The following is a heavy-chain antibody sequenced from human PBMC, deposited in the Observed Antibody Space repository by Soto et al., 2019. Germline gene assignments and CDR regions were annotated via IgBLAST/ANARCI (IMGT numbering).Heavy chain of an antibody. J-gene: IGHJ5*02. D-gene: IGHD3-10*01. V-gene: IGHV3-33*01. CDR3: ARDGSGGAWGWVDP. Sequence: QVQLVESGGGVVQPGMSLRLSCAASGYTFIRYGMHWVRQAPGKGLEWVAVIWYDGSNKYYADSVKGRFTISRDNSKNTVFLKRDSLRVEDTALYYCARDGSGGAWGWVDPWGQGTLVSVSS. CDR2: IWYDGSNK. CDR1: GYTFIRYG.